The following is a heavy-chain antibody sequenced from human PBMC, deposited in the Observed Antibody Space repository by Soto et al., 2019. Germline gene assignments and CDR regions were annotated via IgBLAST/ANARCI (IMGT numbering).Heavy chain of an antibody. V-gene: IGHV4-31*03. Sequence: SETLSLTCTVSGGSISSGGYYWSWIRQHPGKGLEWIGYIYYSGSTYYNPSLKSRVTISVDTSKNQFSLKLSSVTAADTAVYYCARGSGIYYYYMDVWGQGTTVTVSS. CDR1: GGSISSGGYY. D-gene: IGHD1-1*01. CDR2: IYYSGST. CDR3: ARGSGIYYYYMDV. J-gene: IGHJ6*03.